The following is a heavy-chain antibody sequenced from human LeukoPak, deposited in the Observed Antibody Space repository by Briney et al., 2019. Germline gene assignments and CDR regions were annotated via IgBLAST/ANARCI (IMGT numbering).Heavy chain of an antibody. J-gene: IGHJ5*02. CDR3: ARDRASSGVAARWFDP. CDR2: IYHSGST. Sequence: PSETLSLTCTVSGGSISSSSYYWGWIRQPPGKGLEWIGSIYHSGSTYYNPSLKSRVTISVDTSKNQFSLKLSSVTAADTAVYYCARDRASSGVAARWFDPWGQGTLVTVSS. V-gene: IGHV4-39*07. CDR1: GGSISSSSYY. D-gene: IGHD6-6*01.